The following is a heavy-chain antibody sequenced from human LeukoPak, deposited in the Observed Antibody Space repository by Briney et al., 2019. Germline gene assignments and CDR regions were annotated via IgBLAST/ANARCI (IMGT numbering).Heavy chain of an antibody. CDR2: ISGSGGST. D-gene: IGHD2-15*01. CDR1: GFTFSSYA. V-gene: IGHV3-23*01. Sequence: PGGSLRLSCAASGFTFSSYAMSWVRQAPGKGLEWVSAISGSGGSTYYADSVKGRFTISRDNSKNTLYLQMNSLRAEDTAVYYCAKDRACSGGSCYLPDAFDIWSQGTMVTVSS. J-gene: IGHJ3*02. CDR3: AKDRACSGGSCYLPDAFDI.